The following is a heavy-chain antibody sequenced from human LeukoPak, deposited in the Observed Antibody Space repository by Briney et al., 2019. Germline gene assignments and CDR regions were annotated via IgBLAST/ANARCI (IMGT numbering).Heavy chain of an antibody. V-gene: IGHV1-18*01. CDR1: GYTFSNYL. CDR2: ISAYNGNT. D-gene: IGHD4-17*01. Sequence: ASVKVSCKASGYTFSNYLIHWVRQAPGQGLEWMGWISAYNGNTNYAQKLQGRVTMTTDTSTSTAYMELRSLRSDDTAVYYCARDNGDYVAYWGQGTLVTVSS. J-gene: IGHJ4*02. CDR3: ARDNGDYVAY.